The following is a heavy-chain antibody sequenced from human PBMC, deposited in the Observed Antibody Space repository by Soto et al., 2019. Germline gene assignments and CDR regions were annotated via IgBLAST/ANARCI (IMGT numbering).Heavy chain of an antibody. V-gene: IGHV3-30*18. CDR1: GFTFSSYG. CDR2: ISYDGSNK. D-gene: IGHD6-19*01. Sequence: GGSLRLSCAASGFTFSSYGMHWVRQAPGKGLEWVAVISYDGSNKYYADSVKGRFTISRDNSKNTLYLQMNSLRAEDTAVYYCAKTLTHWLVGGPLGYWGQRTLVTVSS. J-gene: IGHJ1*01. CDR3: AKTLTHWLVGGPLGY.